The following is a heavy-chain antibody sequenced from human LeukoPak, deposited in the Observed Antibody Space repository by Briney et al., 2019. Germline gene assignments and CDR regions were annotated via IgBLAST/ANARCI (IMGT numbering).Heavy chain of an antibody. V-gene: IGHV3-33*06. Sequence: GGSLRLSCAASGFTFSSYGKHWVRQAPGKGLEWVAVIWYDGSNKYYADSVKGRFTISRDNSKNTLYLQMNSLRAEDTAVYYCAKGRGYRGYQKVDYWGQGTLVSVSS. CDR1: GFTFSSYG. CDR2: IWYDGSNK. D-gene: IGHD5-12*01. CDR3: AKGRGYRGYQKVDY. J-gene: IGHJ4*02.